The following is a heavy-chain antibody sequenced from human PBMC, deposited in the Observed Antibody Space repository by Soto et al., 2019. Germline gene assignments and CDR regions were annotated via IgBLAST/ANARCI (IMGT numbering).Heavy chain of an antibody. CDR2: VIPFFGTA. V-gene: IGHV1-69*13. D-gene: IGHD4-17*01. Sequence: SVKVSCKASGGTFSTFGISWVRQAPGQGLEWMGGVIPFFGTARYSQKFEDRITITADESTNTVYMDLRSLTSEDTAIYYCAKSAPMDAGDKYYYDFWGQGALVTV. CDR3: AKSAPMDAGDKYYYDF. CDR1: GGTFSTFG. J-gene: IGHJ4*02.